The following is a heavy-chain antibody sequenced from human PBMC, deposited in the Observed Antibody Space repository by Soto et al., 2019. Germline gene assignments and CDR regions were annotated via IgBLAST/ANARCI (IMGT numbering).Heavy chain of an antibody. CDR3: AREKFDSSYESYYFDY. CDR2: ISYDGSNK. J-gene: IGHJ4*02. D-gene: IGHD3-22*01. CDR1: GFTFSSYA. V-gene: IGHV3-30-3*01. Sequence: GGSLTLSCAASGFTFSSYAMHWVRQAPGKGLEWVAVISYDGSNKYYADSVKGRFTISRDNSKNTLYLQMNSLRAEDTAVYYCAREKFDSSYESYYFDYWGQGTLVTVSS.